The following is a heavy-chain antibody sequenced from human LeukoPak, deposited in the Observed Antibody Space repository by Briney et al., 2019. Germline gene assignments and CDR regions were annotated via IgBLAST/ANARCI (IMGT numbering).Heavy chain of an antibody. CDR3: ARDHVSHYMDV. D-gene: IGHD3-10*02. CDR2: ISSSSSYI. J-gene: IGHJ6*03. Sequence: GGSLRLSCAASGFTFSSYGMSWVRQAPGKGLEWVSSISSSSSYIYYADSVKGRFTISRDNAKNSLYLQMNSLRAEDTAVYYCARDHVSHYMDVWGKGTTVTISS. CDR1: GFTFSSYG. V-gene: IGHV3-21*01.